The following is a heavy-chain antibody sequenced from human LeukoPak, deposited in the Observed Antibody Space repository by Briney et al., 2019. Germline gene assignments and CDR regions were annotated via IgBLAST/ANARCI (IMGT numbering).Heavy chain of an antibody. V-gene: IGHV4-4*07. CDR2: IYTSGST. Sequence: PSETLSLTCTVSGGSISSYYWSWIRQPAGKGLEWIGRIYTSGSTNYNPSLQSRVTISVDTSKNQFSLKLSSVTAADTAVYYCARDLHDSSGYYSRYYYYYYMDVWGKGTTVTISS. D-gene: IGHD3-22*01. CDR3: ARDLHDSSGYYSRYYYYYYMDV. CDR1: GGSISSYY. J-gene: IGHJ6*03.